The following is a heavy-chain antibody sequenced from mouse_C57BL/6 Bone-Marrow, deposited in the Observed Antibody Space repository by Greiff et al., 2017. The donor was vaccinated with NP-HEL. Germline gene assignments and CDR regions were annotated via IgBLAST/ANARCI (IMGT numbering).Heavy chain of an antibody. CDR3: ARDLNNYAFAY. J-gene: IGHJ3*01. CDR1: GFTFSSYA. CDR2: ISDGGSYT. V-gene: IGHV5-4*01. Sequence: DVKLVESGGGLVKPGGSLKLSCAASGFTFSSYAMSWVRQTPEKRLEWVATISDGGSYTYYPDNVKGRFTISIDNAKNTLYLQMSHLKSEDTAMYYCARDLNNYAFAYWGQGTLVTVSA. D-gene: IGHD5-2*01.